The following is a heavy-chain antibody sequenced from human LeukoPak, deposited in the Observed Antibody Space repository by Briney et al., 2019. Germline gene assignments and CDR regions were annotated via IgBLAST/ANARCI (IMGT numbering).Heavy chain of an antibody. J-gene: IGHJ4*02. CDR1: GGSFGGYY. D-gene: IGHD1-26*01. Sequence: SETLSLTCAVYGGSFGGYYWSWIRQPPGKGLEWIGEINDSGSTNYIPSLKSRVTISVDRSKKQFSLWLSSVTAADTAVYYCARDVGATPGYFDYWGQGTLVTVSS. CDR2: INDSGST. V-gene: IGHV4-34*01. CDR3: ARDVGATPGYFDY.